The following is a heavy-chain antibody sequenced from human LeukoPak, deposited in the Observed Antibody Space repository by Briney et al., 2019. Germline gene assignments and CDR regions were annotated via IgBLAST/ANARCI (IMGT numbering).Heavy chain of an antibody. CDR1: GGSISSGSYY. D-gene: IGHD2-2*01. CDR2: IYTSGST. Sequence: SETLSLTCAVSGGSISSGSYYWSWIRQPAGKGLEWIGRIYTSGSTNYNPSLKSRVTISVDTSKNQFSLKLSSVTAADTAVYYCARDMPYNWFDPWGQGTLVIVSS. CDR3: ARDMPYNWFDP. V-gene: IGHV4-61*02. J-gene: IGHJ5*02.